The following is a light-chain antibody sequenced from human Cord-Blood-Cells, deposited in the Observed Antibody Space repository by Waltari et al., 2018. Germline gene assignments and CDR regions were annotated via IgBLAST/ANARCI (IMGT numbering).Light chain of an antibody. CDR1: ALPKQY. V-gene: IGLV3-25*03. CDR2: KDS. J-gene: IGLJ3*02. Sequence: SYELTQPHSVSVSPGHTARITCSGDALPKQYAYWYQQKPGQAPVLVIYKDSERPSGIPERFSGSSSGTTVTLTISGVQAEDEADYYCQSADSSGTYRVFGGGTKLTVL. CDR3: QSADSSGTYRV.